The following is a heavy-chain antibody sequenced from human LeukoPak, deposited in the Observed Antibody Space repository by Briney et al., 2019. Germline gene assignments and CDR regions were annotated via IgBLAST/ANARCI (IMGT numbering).Heavy chain of an antibody. CDR3: ARLTTMIVVVTRRYYFDY. CDR2: INPNSGGT. J-gene: IGHJ4*02. Sequence: ASVKVSCKASGYTFTGYYMHWVRQAPGQGLEWMGWINPNSGGTNYAQKFQGRVTMTRDTSISTAYMELSRLRFDDTAVYYCARLTTMIVVVTRRYYFDYWGQGTPVTVSS. D-gene: IGHD3-22*01. V-gene: IGHV1-2*02. CDR1: GYTFTGYY.